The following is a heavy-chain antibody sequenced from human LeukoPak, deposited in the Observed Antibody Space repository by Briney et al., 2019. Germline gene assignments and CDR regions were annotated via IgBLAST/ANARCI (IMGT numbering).Heavy chain of an antibody. CDR2: IYYSGST. V-gene: IGHV4-39*07. D-gene: IGHD2-2*01. CDR1: GGSISSSSYY. CDR3: ARVGGFLFGVPEPGVPGLD. J-gene: IGHJ4*02. Sequence: SETLSLTCTVSGGSISSSSYYWGWVRQPPGKGLEGIGSIYYSGSTYYNPSLKSRVTISVDTSKNQFSLKLSSVTAADTAVYYCARVGGFLFGVPEPGVPGLDWGQGTLVTVSS.